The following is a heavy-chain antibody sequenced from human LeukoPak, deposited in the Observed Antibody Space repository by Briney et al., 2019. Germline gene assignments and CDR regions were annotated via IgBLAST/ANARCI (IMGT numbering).Heavy chain of an antibody. CDR2: IKQDGSEQ. Sequence: GGSLRLSRAASGFSFSGHWMSWVRQAPGKGLELVANIKQDGSEQYYVDSVRGRFTISRDNAKNSLYLQMNSLTAEDTAVYYCARWAFTIDYWGQGTLVTVSS. V-gene: IGHV3-7*01. CDR1: GFSFSGHW. CDR3: ARWAFTIDY. J-gene: IGHJ4*02.